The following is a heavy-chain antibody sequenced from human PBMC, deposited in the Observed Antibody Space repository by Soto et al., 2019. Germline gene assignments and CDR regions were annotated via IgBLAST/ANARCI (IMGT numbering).Heavy chain of an antibody. J-gene: IGHJ5*02. Sequence: SETLSLTCAVSGGSISSGGYSWSWIRQPPGMGLEWIGHIYHSGSTHYNPSLESRVTMSVDRSRTQFSLKMSSVTAADTAVYYCARGRVVVPAAVMFNCLDPWGQGALVTVSS. CDR1: GGSISSGGYS. V-gene: IGHV4-30-2*01. CDR2: IYHSGST. D-gene: IGHD2-2*01. CDR3: ARGRVVVPAAVMFNCLDP.